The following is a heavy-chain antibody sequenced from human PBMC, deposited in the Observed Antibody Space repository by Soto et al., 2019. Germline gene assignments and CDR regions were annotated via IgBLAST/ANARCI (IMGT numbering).Heavy chain of an antibody. J-gene: IGHJ1*01. D-gene: IGHD2-2*01. CDR3: ASPYCSGTSCYPTH. Sequence: GGSLRLSCAASGFTVSSNYMSWVRQAPGKGLEWVSAIYSAGGSYYADSVKGRFTISRDNSKNTLYLQMDSLRAEDTAVYYCASPYCSGTSCYPTHWGQGTLVTVSS. V-gene: IGHV3-66*01. CDR2: IYSAGGS. CDR1: GFTVSSNY.